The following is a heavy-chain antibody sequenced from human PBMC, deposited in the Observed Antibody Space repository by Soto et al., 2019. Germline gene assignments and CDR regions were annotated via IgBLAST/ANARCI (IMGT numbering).Heavy chain of an antibody. CDR2: ISGNSGSL. V-gene: IGHV3-9*01. J-gene: IGHJ6*02. D-gene: IGHD5-18*01. Sequence: EVQLVESGGGLVQPGRSLRLSCAASGFIFDDYAMHWVRQAPVKGLEWVSVISGNSGSLGYADSVKGRFTISRDNAKNSLYLQMNSLRAEDTALYYCATDRYSSSAYYYYGMDGWGQGTTVTVSS. CDR3: ATDRYSSSAYYYYGMDG. CDR1: GFIFDDYA.